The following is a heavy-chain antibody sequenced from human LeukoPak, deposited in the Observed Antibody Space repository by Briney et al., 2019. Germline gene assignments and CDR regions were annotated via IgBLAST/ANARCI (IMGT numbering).Heavy chain of an antibody. CDR3: ARGKDWGPY. Sequence: ASVTVSCKAFGYTFTGYYMHWVRQAPGQGLEWMGWINPNSGGTNYAQKFQGRVTITRDTSISTAYMELSRLRSDDTAVYYCARGKDWGPYWGQGTLVTVSS. J-gene: IGHJ4*02. CDR2: INPNSGGT. D-gene: IGHD7-27*01. V-gene: IGHV1-2*02. CDR1: GYTFTGYY.